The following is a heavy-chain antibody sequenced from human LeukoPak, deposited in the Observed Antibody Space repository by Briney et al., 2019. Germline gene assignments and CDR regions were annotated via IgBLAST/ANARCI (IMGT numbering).Heavy chain of an antibody. CDR2: INPNSGGT. Sequence: ASLKVSCKASGYTFTGYYMHWVRQAPGQRLEWLGWINPNSGGTNYAQKFRGRVTMTRDTSISTAYMELSRLRSDDTAVYYCARDLDSSGLDYWGQGTLVTVSS. CDR3: ARDLDSSGLDY. J-gene: IGHJ4*02. V-gene: IGHV1-2*02. CDR1: GYTFTGYY. D-gene: IGHD6-19*01.